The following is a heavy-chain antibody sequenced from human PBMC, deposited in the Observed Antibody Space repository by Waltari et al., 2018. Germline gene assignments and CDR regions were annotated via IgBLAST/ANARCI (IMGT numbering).Heavy chain of an antibody. CDR1: GFTISRYA. D-gene: IGHD6-13*01. CDR3: AKDRRYISSWSTVFDI. CDR2: ISGSGGGT. V-gene: IGHV3-23*01. J-gene: IGHJ3*02. Sequence: EVQLLESGGGLVQPGGSLRLSCAASGFTISRYAMNWVRQAPGKGLEWVSGISGSGGGTYYADSVKGRFTISRDNSKNTLYLQMNSLRAGDTAVYYCAKDRRYISSWSTVFDIWGQGTMVTVSS.